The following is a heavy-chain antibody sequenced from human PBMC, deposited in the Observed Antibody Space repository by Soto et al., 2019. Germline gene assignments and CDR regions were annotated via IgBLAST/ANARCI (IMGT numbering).Heavy chain of an antibody. D-gene: IGHD3-22*01. J-gene: IGHJ6*02. CDR3: AKDIGPYITMTDGYYYYGMDV. Sequence: PGGSLRLSCAASGFTFDDYAMHWVRQAPGKGLEWVSGISWNSGSIGYADSVKGRFTISRDNAKNSLYLQMNSLRAEDTALYYCAKDIGPYITMTDGYYYYGMDVWGQGTTVTVPS. V-gene: IGHV3-9*01. CDR2: ISWNSGSI. CDR1: GFTFDDYA.